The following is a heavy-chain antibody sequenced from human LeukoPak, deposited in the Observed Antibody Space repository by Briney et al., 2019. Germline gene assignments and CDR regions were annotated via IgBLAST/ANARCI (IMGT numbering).Heavy chain of an antibody. CDR3: ALDGRWTAIYYFDY. J-gene: IGHJ4*02. D-gene: IGHD1-26*01. Sequence: GGSLRLSCAASGFTFSSYWMSWVRQAPGKGLEWVANIKQDGSEKYYVDSVKGRFTISRDNAKNSLYLQMNSLRAEDMAVYYCALDGRWTAIYYFDYWGQGTLVTVSS. CDR2: IKQDGSEK. CDR1: GFTFSSYW. V-gene: IGHV3-7*01.